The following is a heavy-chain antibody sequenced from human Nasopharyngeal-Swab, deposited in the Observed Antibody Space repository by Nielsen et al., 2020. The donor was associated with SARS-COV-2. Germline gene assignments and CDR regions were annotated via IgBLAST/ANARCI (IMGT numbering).Heavy chain of an antibody. J-gene: IGHJ6*02. CDR3: ARYTSVDIVLLYYGMDV. Sequence: GGSLRLSCAASGFTFNSHGMHWVRQAPGKGLEWVAVISFDGSKKYYADSVKGRFTISRDSSKNTLYLQMNSLRAEDTAVYYCARYTSVDIVLLYYGMDVWGQGTTVTVSS. CDR2: ISFDGSKK. D-gene: IGHD5-12*01. CDR1: GFTFNSHG. V-gene: IGHV3-30*03.